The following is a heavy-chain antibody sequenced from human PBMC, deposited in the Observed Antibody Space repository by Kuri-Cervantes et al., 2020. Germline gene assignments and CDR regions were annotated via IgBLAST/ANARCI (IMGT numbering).Heavy chain of an antibody. Sequence: ASVKVSCKASRYTFTSYYMHWVRQAPGQGLEWMGIINPSGGSTSYAQKFQGRVTMTRNTSISTAYMELSSLRSEDTAVYYCARGAHRTSNWFDPWGQGTLVTVSS. CDR3: ARGAHRTSNWFDP. D-gene: IGHD3-16*01. CDR2: INPSGGST. CDR1: RYTFTSYY. J-gene: IGHJ5*02. V-gene: IGHV1-46*01.